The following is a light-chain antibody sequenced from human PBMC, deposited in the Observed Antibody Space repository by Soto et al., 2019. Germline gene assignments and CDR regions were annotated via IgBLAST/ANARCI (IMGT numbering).Light chain of an antibody. CDR3: MQGTHWPPYT. V-gene: IGKV2-30*01. J-gene: IGKJ2*01. Sequence: DVVMTQSPLSLPVTLGQPASISCRSSHSLVYSDGIAYLNWFQQRPGQSPRRLIYKVSYRDSGVPDRFSGSGSGTDFTLRISRVEAEDVGVYYCMQGTHWPPYTFDQGTKLEIK. CDR2: KVS. CDR1: HSLVYSDGIAY.